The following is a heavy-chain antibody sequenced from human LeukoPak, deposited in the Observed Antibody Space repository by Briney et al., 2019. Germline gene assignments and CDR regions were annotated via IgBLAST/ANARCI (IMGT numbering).Heavy chain of an antibody. V-gene: IGHV4-39*07. CDR3: ARVLGGFGEPPIDY. CDR1: GGSISSSSYY. J-gene: IGHJ4*02. CDR2: IYYSGST. D-gene: IGHD3-10*01. Sequence: SETLSLTCTVSGGSISSSSYYWGWIRQPPGKGLEWIGSIYYSGSTYYNPSLKSRVTISVDTSKNQFSLKLNSVTAADTAVYYCARVLGGFGEPPIDYWGQGTLVTVSS.